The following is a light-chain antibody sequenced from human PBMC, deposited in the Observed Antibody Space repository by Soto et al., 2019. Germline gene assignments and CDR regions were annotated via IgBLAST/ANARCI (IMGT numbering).Light chain of an antibody. V-gene: IGKV3-15*01. Sequence: IVMTQSPRARSVSTGARATLSCRASQSVSSNLAWYQQKPGQAPRLLIYGASTRATGIPARFSGSGSGTEFTLTICRLEPEDFAVYYCQLYGSSPLTFGGGTKVDIK. CDR2: GAS. CDR3: QLYGSSPLT. J-gene: IGKJ4*01. CDR1: QSVSSN.